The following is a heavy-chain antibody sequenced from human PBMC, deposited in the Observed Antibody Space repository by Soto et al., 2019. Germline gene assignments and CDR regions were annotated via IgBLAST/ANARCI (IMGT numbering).Heavy chain of an antibody. D-gene: IGHD6-13*01. J-gene: IGHJ4*02. CDR2: ISGGGDST. CDR1: GFTFSSYG. V-gene: IGHV3-23*01. CDR3: AKGGYSSSWCWNY. Sequence: PGGSLRLSCAASGFTFSSYGMSWVRQAAGKGLEWVSTISGGGDSTYYADSVKGRFTISRDDAKNTLYLQMNSLRAEDTAVYYCAKGGYSSSWCWNYWGQGTLVTV.